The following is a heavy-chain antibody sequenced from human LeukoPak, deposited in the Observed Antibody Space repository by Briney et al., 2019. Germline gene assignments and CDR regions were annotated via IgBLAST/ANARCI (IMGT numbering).Heavy chain of an antibody. V-gene: IGHV5-51*01. CDR1: GYSFNSYW. J-gene: IGHJ4*02. D-gene: IGHD3-22*01. CDR3: ARQYNYYDSSGYEPFDY. CDR2: IYPGDSDT. Sequence: GESLKISCKGPGYSFNSYWIGWVRQMPGKGLEWMGIIYPGDSDTRYSPSFQGQVTISADKSISTAYLQWSSLKASDTAMYYCARQYNYYDSSGYEPFDYWGQGTLVTVSS.